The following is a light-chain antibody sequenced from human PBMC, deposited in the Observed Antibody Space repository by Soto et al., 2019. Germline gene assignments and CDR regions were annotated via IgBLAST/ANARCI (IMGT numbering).Light chain of an antibody. J-gene: IGKJ1*01. Sequence: ERVMTQSPATLSVSPGERATLSCRASQSVSINVAWYQQKPGQAPRLVIFDASTRATGIPARFSGSGSGTEFTLTINSLQSEDFGVYYWHQYDNWPQTFGQGTKVEIK. V-gene: IGKV3-15*01. CDR2: DAS. CDR1: QSVSIN. CDR3: HQYDNWPQT.